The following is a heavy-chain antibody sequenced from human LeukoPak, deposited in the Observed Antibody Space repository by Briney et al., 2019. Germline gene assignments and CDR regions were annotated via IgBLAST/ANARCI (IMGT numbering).Heavy chain of an antibody. D-gene: IGHD3-22*01. CDR3: VRDYYYDSSGYWDYYFDY. Sequence: GGSLRLSCAASGFTFSRFGMHWVRQAPGKGLEWVAVIWYDGSNKYYADSVKGRFTISRDNSKNTLYLEMNSLRAEDTAVYYCVRDYYYDSSGYWDYYFDYWGQGTLVSVSS. CDR2: IWYDGSNK. J-gene: IGHJ4*02. V-gene: IGHV3-33*01. CDR1: GFTFSRFG.